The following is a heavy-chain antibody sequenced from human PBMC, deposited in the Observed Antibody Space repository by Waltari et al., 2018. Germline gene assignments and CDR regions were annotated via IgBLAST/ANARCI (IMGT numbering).Heavy chain of an antibody. Sequence: QVQLQQWGAGLLKPSEHLSLTCAVYGGSFSGYYWSWIRPPPGKGLEWIGEINHSGSTNYNPSLKSRVTISVDTSKNQFSLKLSSVTAADTAVYYCAREEGYYYGSGSYYMFDYWGQGTLVTVSS. J-gene: IGHJ4*02. V-gene: IGHV4-34*01. CDR1: GGSFSGYY. CDR3: AREEGYYYGSGSYYMFDY. CDR2: INHSGST. D-gene: IGHD3-10*01.